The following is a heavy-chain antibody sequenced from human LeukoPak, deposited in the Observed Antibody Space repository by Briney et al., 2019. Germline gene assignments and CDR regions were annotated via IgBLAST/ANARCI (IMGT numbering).Heavy chain of an antibody. CDR2: ISTYNGNT. V-gene: IGHV1-18*01. J-gene: IGHJ4*02. Sequence: ASVKVSCKASGYTFTNYGISWVRQAPGQGLEWMGWISTYNGNTNYAQKLQGRVTMTTDTSTSTAYMELRRLRSDDTAVYYCAREDSRYYGSGSPYWGQGTLVTVSS. CDR1: GYTFTNYG. CDR3: AREDSRYYGSGSPY. D-gene: IGHD3-10*01.